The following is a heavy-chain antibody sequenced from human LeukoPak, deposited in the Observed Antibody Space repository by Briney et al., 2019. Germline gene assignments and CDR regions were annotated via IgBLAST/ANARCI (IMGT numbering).Heavy chain of an antibody. CDR2: IYSGGST. CDR3: ARYMGSGWSIYYSDY. D-gene: IGHD6-19*01. Sequence: PGGSLRLSCAASGFTVSSNYMSWVRQAPGKGLEWVSVIYSGGSTYYADSVKGRFTISRDNSKNTLYLQMNSLRAEDTAVYYCARYMGSGWSIYYSDYWGQGTLVTVSS. CDR1: GFTVSSNY. V-gene: IGHV3-66*01. J-gene: IGHJ4*02.